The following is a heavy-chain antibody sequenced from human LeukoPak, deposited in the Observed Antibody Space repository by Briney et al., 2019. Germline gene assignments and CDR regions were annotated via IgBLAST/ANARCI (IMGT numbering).Heavy chain of an antibody. D-gene: IGHD6-19*01. J-gene: IGHJ4*02. CDR3: ARVISSGWYSPEY. Sequence: GGSLRLSCAASGFTFSAYAMHWIRQAPGKGLEWVAVMSYDGSNKNYADSVKGRFTISRDTSKNTLYLQMNSLRAVDTAVYYCARVISSGWYSPEYWGQGTLVTVSS. V-gene: IGHV3-30*01. CDR2: MSYDGSNK. CDR1: GFTFSAYA.